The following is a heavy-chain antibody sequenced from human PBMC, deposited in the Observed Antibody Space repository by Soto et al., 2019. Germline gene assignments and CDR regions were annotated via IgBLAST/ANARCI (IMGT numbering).Heavy chain of an antibody. CDR3: ARAPYSSSRRGYYFDY. J-gene: IGHJ4*02. D-gene: IGHD6-13*01. CDR2: TYYRSKWYN. CDR1: GDSVSSNSAA. V-gene: IGHV6-1*01. Sequence: SQTLSLTCAISGDSVSSNSAAWNWIRQSPSRGLEWLGRTYYRSKWYNDYAVSVKSRITISPDTSKNQFSLQLNSVTPEDTAVYYCARAPYSSSRRGYYFDYWGQGTLVTVSS.